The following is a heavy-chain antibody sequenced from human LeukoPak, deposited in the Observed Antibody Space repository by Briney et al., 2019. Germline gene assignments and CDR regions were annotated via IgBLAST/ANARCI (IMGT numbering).Heavy chain of an antibody. J-gene: IGHJ4*02. V-gene: IGHV3-7*01. CDR2: IREDGTEK. CDR3: ARHLSGVTGYTYGRGIDY. D-gene: IGHD5-18*01. Sequence: GGSLRLSCTASGFTFSGAWMTWVRQAPGKGLEWVANIREDGTEKNYVDSVKGRFTISRDNAKKSLYLQMNSLRAEDTAVYYCARHLSGVTGYTYGRGIDYWGQGTLVTVSS. CDR1: GFTFSGAW.